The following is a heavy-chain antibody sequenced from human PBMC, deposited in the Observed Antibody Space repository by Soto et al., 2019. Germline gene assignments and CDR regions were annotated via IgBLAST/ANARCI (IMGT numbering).Heavy chain of an antibody. V-gene: IGHV4-31*03. J-gene: IGHJ4*02. CDR1: GGSISSGGYY. Sequence: HVQLQESGPGLVKPSQTLSLTCTVSGGSISSGGYYWSWIRQHPGKGLEWIGYIYYSGSTYYNPALKSRVTISVDTSKNQFSLKLSSVTAADTPVYYCTRAVYSGSYCDYWGQGTLVTVSS. CDR3: TRAVYSGSYCDY. CDR2: IYYSGST. D-gene: IGHD1-26*01.